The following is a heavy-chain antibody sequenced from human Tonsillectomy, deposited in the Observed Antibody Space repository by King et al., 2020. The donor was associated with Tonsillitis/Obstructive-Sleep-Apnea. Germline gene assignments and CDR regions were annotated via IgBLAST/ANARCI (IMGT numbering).Heavy chain of an antibody. CDR1: GFTVSSNY. CDR3: ARDQDYGSGSYFNYYYYMDV. V-gene: IGHV3-53*01. CDR2: IYSGGST. D-gene: IGHD3-10*01. Sequence: VQLVESGGGLIQPGGSLRLSCAASGFTVSSNYMSWVRQAPGKGLEWVSVIYSGGSTYYADSVKGRFTISRDNSKNTLYLQMNSLRAEDTAVYYCARDQDYGSGSYFNYYYYMDVWGKGTTVTVSS. J-gene: IGHJ6*03.